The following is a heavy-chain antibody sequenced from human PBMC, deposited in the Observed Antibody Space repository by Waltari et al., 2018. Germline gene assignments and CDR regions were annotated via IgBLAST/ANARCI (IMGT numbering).Heavy chain of an antibody. CDR2: INPSGGST. V-gene: IGHV1-46*01. CDR3: AREGGGKPYDY. CDR1: GYTFTGYY. D-gene: IGHD2-15*01. J-gene: IGHJ4*02. Sequence: QVQLVQSGAEVKKPGASVKVSCKASGYTFTGYYMHWVRQAPGQGLEWMGIINPSGGSTSYAQKFQGRVTMTRDTSTSTVYMELSSLRSEDTAVYYCAREGGGKPYDYWGQGTLVTVSS.